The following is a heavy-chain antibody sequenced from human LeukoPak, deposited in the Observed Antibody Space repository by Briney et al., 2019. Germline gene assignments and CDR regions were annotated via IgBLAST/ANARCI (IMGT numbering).Heavy chain of an antibody. D-gene: IGHD2-21*01. Sequence: SETLSLTCAVYGGSFSGYYWSWIRQPPGKGLEWMGEINHSGSTNYNPSLKSRVTISVDTSKNQFSLKLSSVTAADTAVYYCAFHVVIANKRDAFDIWGQGTMVTVSS. J-gene: IGHJ3*02. CDR3: AFHVVIANKRDAFDI. CDR2: INHSGST. CDR1: GGSFSGYY. V-gene: IGHV4-34*01.